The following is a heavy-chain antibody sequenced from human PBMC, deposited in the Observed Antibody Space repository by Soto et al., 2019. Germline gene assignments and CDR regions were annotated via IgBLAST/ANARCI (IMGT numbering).Heavy chain of an antibody. D-gene: IGHD3-10*01. Sequence: EVQLVESGGGLVQPGGSLRLSCAASGFTFSSYAMHWVRQAPGKGLEYVSVISGNGGSTYYANSVTGRFPISRDNSKNTLYLQMGSLTPEDMAVYYCARRGYGLYLDYWGQGTLVTVSS. V-gene: IGHV3-64*01. CDR3: ARRGYGLYLDY. CDR1: GFTFSSYA. J-gene: IGHJ4*02. CDR2: ISGNGGST.